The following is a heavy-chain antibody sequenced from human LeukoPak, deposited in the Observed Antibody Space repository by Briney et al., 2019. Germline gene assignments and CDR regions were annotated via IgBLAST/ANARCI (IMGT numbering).Heavy chain of an antibody. CDR2: IYYSGST. CDR1: GGSISSYY. Sequence: SETLSLTCTVSGGSISSYYWSWIRHPPGKGLKWIGYIYYSGSTNYNPSLKSRVTISVDTSKNQFSLKLSSVTAADTAVYYCARRREDCSGGSCYRYAFDIWGQGTMVTVSS. D-gene: IGHD2-15*01. J-gene: IGHJ3*02. V-gene: IGHV4-59*01. CDR3: ARRREDCSGGSCYRYAFDI.